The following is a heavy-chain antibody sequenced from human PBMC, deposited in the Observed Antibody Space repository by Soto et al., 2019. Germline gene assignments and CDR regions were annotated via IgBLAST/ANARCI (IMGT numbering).Heavy chain of an antibody. CDR1: GFTFSSYA. CDR2: ISYDGSNK. J-gene: IGHJ6*02. CDR3: ARERTNWNWADGMDV. Sequence: GGSLRLSCAASGFTFSSYAMHWVRQAPGKGLEWVAVISYDGSNKYYADSVKGRFTISRDNSKNTLYLQMNSLRAEDTAVYYCARERTNWNWADGMDVWGQGTTVTVSS. V-gene: IGHV3-30-3*01. D-gene: IGHD1-7*01.